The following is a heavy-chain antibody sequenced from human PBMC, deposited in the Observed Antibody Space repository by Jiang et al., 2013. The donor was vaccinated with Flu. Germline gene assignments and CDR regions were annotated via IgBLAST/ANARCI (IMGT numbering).Heavy chain of an antibody. CDR2: IWYDGSNK. J-gene: IGHJ6*02. CDR1: GFSFSYSA. V-gene: IGHV3-33*01. D-gene: IGHD3-10*02. CDR3: ARDRHVSYYYNYYGMDV. Sequence: VQLVESGGGVVQPGRSLRLSCAASGFSFSYSAMHWVRQAPGKGLEWVALIWYDGSNKLYVDSVKGRFTISRDNSKNTLFLQMNSLRAEDTAVYYCARDRHVSYYYNYYGMDVWGQGTTV.